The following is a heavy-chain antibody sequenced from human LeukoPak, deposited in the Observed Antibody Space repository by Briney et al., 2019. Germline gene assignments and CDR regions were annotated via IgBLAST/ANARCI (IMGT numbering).Heavy chain of an antibody. CDR2: IHYSGST. V-gene: IGHV4-59*01. CDR3: ARTTKAHSWQTRYYSYYMDV. J-gene: IGHJ6*03. D-gene: IGHD6-13*01. Sequence: KPSETLSLTCTVSGGSISNYYWSWIRQPPGKGLEWIGYIHYSGSTNYNPSLKSRVTISVDTSKNQFSLKLSSVTAADTAVYYCARTTKAHSWQTRYYSYYMDVWGKGTTVTVSS. CDR1: GGSISNYY.